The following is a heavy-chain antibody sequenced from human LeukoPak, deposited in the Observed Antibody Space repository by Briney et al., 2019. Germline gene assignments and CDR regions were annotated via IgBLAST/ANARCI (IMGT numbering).Heavy chain of an antibody. D-gene: IGHD6-19*01. J-gene: IGHJ3*02. CDR3: ARAVAPRSVDI. Sequence: GGSLRLSCAASGFTFSTYWMSWVRQAPGKGLEWVANIKQDGSEKYYVDSVKGRFTISRDNAKNSLYLQMNSLRDEDTATYYCARAVAPRSVDIWGQGTMVTVSS. CDR2: IKQDGSEK. V-gene: IGHV3-7*04. CDR1: GFTFSTYW.